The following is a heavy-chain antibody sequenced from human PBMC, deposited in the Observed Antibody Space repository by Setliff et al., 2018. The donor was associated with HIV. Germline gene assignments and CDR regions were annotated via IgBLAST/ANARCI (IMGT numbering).Heavy chain of an antibody. CDR2: IHTSGDS. J-gene: IGHJ6*03. Sequence: SETLSLTCTVSGGSTSGFYWSWIRQSAGKGLEWIGRIHTSGDSDFNPSLKSRATMSVDTSKNQFSLKLSSVTAADTAVYYCARQGGYSGYGFYYYYYYMDVWGKGTTVTVSS. CDR1: GGSTSGFY. D-gene: IGHD5-12*01. V-gene: IGHV4-4*07. CDR3: ARQGGYSGYGFYYYYYYMDV.